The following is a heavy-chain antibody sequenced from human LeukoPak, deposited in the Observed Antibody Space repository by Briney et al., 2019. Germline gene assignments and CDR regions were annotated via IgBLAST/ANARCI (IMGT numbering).Heavy chain of an antibody. V-gene: IGHV4-39*01. CDR2: IYYSGST. J-gene: IGHJ4*02. CDR3: ARHLGYCSSTSCLGAIDY. CDR1: GGSISSSSYY. Sequence: SETLSLTCTVSGGSISSSSYYWGWIRQPPGTGLEWFGSIYYSGSTYYNPSLKSRVTISVDTSKNQFSLKLSSVTAADTAVYYCARHLGYCSSTSCLGAIDYWGQGTLVTVSS. D-gene: IGHD2-2*01.